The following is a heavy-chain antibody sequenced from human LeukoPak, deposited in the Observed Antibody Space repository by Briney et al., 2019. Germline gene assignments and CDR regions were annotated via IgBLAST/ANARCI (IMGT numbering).Heavy chain of an antibody. Sequence: GASVKVSCKASGYTFTGYYMHWVRQAPGQGLEWMGWINPNSGGTNYAQKFQGRVTMTRDTSISTAYMELSGLRSDDTAVYYCAREVAQLGNNWFDPWGQGTLVTVSS. CDR3: AREVAQLGNNWFDP. D-gene: IGHD6-13*01. V-gene: IGHV1-2*02. CDR1: GYTFTGYY. J-gene: IGHJ5*02. CDR2: INPNSGGT.